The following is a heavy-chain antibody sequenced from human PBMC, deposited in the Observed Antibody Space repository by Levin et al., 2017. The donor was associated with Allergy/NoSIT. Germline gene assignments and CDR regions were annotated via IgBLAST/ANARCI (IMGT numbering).Heavy chain of an antibody. CDR3: ARAHCSSTSCYAGYFQH. D-gene: IGHD2-2*01. CDR1: GGSISSGGYY. CDR2: IYYSGST. Sequence: PSETLSLTCTVSGGSISSGGYYWSWIRQHPGKGLEWIGYIYYSGSTYYNPSLKSRVTISVDTSKNQFSLKLSSVTAADTAVYYCARAHCSSTSCYAGYFQHWGQGTLVTVSS. J-gene: IGHJ1*01. V-gene: IGHV4-31*03.